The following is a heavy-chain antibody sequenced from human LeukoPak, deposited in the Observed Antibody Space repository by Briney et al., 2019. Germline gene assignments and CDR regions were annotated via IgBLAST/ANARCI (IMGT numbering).Heavy chain of an antibody. D-gene: IGHD2-8*01. Sequence: GSLRLSCAASGFTFSSYAMSWVRQAPGKGLEWVSAISGSGGSTYYADSVKGRFTISRDNSKNTLYPQMNSLRAEDTAVYYCAKDQGIKTIVLMVYAQFDYWGQGTLVTVSS. V-gene: IGHV3-23*01. CDR1: GFTFSSYA. CDR2: ISGSGGST. CDR3: AKDQGIKTIVLMVYAQFDY. J-gene: IGHJ4*02.